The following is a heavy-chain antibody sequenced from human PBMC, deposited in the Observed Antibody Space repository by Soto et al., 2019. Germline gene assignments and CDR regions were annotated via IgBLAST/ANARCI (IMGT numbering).Heavy chain of an antibody. D-gene: IGHD1-26*01. V-gene: IGHV1-3*01. Sequence: ASVKVSCKASGYTFTSYAMHWVRQAPGQRLEWMGWINAGNGNTKYSQKFQGRVTITRDTSASTAYMELSSLRSEDTAVYFCVMRLLVMSTLFHWAPGTLATV. CDR1: GYTFTSYA. J-gene: IGHJ1*01. CDR2: INAGNGNT. CDR3: VMRLLVMSTLFH.